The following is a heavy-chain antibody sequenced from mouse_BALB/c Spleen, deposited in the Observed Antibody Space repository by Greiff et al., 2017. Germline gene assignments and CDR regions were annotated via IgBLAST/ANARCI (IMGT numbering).Heavy chain of an antibody. CDR2: INPSNGGT. CDR3: TRGDYDEGFAY. Sequence: VQLQQSGAELVKPGASVKLSCKASGYTFTSYYMYWVKQRPGQGLEWIGEINPSNGGTNFNEKFKSKATLTVDKSSSTAYMQLSSLTSEDSAVYYCTRGDYDEGFAYWGQGTLVTVSA. V-gene: IGHV1S81*02. CDR1: GYTFTSYY. D-gene: IGHD2-4*01. J-gene: IGHJ3*01.